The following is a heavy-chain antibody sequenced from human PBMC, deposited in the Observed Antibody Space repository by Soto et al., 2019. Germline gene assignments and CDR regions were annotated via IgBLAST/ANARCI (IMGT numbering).Heavy chain of an antibody. Sequence: EVQLVESGGGLVKPGGSLRLSCAASGFTFSTYSMNWVRQAPGKGLEWVSSISGSGRYIYYADSVKCRFTISRDNAENSLYLQMNSLRAEDPAVYYCARVGGGVVVVPGVNRADYWGQGTLVTVSS. D-gene: IGHD2-2*01. CDR3: ARVGGGVVVVPGVNRADY. J-gene: IGHJ4*02. CDR1: GFTFSTYS. V-gene: IGHV3-21*01. CDR2: ISGSGRYI.